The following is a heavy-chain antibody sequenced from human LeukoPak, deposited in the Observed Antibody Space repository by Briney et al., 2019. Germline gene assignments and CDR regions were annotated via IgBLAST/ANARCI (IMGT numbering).Heavy chain of an antibody. V-gene: IGHV3-48*01. CDR3: AKDNIYDSTTYDY. J-gene: IGHJ4*02. D-gene: IGHD3-22*01. CDR1: GFTFSSYS. Sequence: GGSLRLSCAASGFTFSSYSMNWVRQAPGKGLEWVSYISSSSSTIYYADSVKGRFTISRDNAKNSLYLQMNSLRAEDTAVYYCAKDNIYDSTTYDYWGQGTLVTVSS. CDR2: ISSSSSTI.